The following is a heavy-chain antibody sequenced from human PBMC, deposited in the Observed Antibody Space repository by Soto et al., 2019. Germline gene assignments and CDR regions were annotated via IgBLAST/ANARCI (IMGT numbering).Heavy chain of an antibody. CDR3: ATQAYDY. V-gene: IGHV1-3*04. CDR2: INTGNGDT. CDR1: GYTFTDYA. J-gene: IGHJ4*02. Sequence: QVYLVQSGAEVKKPGASVTISCKTSGYTFTDYAMHWVRHAPGQGLEWVGWINTGNGDTRYSPKLQGRVTITTDASAGTAYLGLSRLRFEDTALYYCATQAYDYWGQGTQVAVAS.